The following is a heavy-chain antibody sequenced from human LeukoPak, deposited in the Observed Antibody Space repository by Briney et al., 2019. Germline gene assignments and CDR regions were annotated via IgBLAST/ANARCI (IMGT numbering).Heavy chain of an antibody. V-gene: IGHV3-30-3*01. D-gene: IGHD3-22*01. J-gene: IGHJ4*02. CDR3: ARAYDSSGHPFDY. CDR2: ISYDGSNK. CDR1: GFTFSSYW. Sequence: PGGSLRLSCAASGFTFSSYWMHWVRQAPGKGLEWVAVISYDGSNKYYADSVKGRFTISRDNSKNTLYLQMNSLRAEDTAVYYCARAYDSSGHPFDYWGQGTLVTVSS.